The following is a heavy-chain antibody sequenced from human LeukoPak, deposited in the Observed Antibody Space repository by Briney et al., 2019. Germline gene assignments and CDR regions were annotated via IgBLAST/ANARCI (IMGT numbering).Heavy chain of an antibody. Sequence: GGSLRLSCAASEFTFSSYSMNWVRQAPGKGLEWVSSISSSSSYIYYADSVKGRFTISRDNAKNSLHLQMNSLRAEDTAVYYCARDPIVAADGRWGQGTLVTVSS. D-gene: IGHD6-13*01. V-gene: IGHV3-21*01. CDR3: ARDPIVAADGR. J-gene: IGHJ4*02. CDR1: EFTFSSYS. CDR2: ISSSSSYI.